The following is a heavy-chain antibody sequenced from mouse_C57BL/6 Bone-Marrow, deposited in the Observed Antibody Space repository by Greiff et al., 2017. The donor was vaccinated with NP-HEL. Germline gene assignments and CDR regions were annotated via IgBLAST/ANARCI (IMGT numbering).Heavy chain of an antibody. CDR3: ANYYGSTDAY. D-gene: IGHD1-1*01. CDR1: GYTFTSYG. Sequence: QVQLQQSGAELARPGASVKLSCKASGYTFTSYGISWVKQRTGQGLEWIGEIYPRSGNTYYNEKFKGKATLTADKASSTAYMELRSLTSEDSAVYVCANYYGSTDAYWGQGTLVTVSA. CDR2: IYPRSGNT. V-gene: IGHV1-81*01. J-gene: IGHJ3*01.